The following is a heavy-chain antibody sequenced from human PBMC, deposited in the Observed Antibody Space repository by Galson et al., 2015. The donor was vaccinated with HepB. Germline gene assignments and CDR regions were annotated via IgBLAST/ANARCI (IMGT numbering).Heavy chain of an antibody. CDR2: IWYDGSNK. Sequence: SLRLSCAASGFTFSSYGMHWVRQAPGKGLEWVAVIWYDGSNKYYADSVKGRFTISRDNSKNTLYLQMNSLRAEDTAVYYCARDRDGYNTYFDYWGQGTLVTVSS. J-gene: IGHJ4*02. CDR1: GFTFSSYG. V-gene: IGHV3-33*01. D-gene: IGHD5-24*01. CDR3: ARDRDGYNTYFDY.